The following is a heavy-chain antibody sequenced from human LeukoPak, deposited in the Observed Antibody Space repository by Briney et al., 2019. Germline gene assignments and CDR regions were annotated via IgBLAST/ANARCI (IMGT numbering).Heavy chain of an antibody. Sequence: PSGTLSLTCAVSGGSISSNWWSWVRQSPGKGLEWIGEIFHSGSTNYNPSLKSRVTISLDQSKSQFSLKLSSVTAADTAIYYCVGNGYYSVDYWGQGTLVTVSS. D-gene: IGHD3-22*01. CDR1: GGSISSNW. J-gene: IGHJ4*02. CDR2: IFHSGST. CDR3: VGNGYYSVDY. V-gene: IGHV4-4*02.